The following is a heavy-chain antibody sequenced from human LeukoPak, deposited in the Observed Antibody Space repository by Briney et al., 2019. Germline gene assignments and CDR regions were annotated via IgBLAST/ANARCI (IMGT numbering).Heavy chain of an antibody. J-gene: IGHJ4*02. Sequence: ASVKVSCKASGYTFTGYYMHWVRQAPGQGLEWLGWINPNSGGTNYAQKFQGRVTMTRDTSISTAYMELSRLRSDDTAVYYCARAYRVTDTFDYWGQGTLVTVSS. CDR3: ARAYRVTDTFDY. D-gene: IGHD5-18*01. CDR1: GYTFTGYY. V-gene: IGHV1-2*02. CDR2: INPNSGGT.